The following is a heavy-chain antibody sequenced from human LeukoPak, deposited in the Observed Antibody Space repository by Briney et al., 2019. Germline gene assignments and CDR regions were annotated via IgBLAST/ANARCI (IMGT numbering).Heavy chain of an antibody. V-gene: IGHV3-73*01. CDR2: IRSKANSYAT. D-gene: IGHD6-13*01. Sequence: GGSLRLSCAASEFTFSGSAMHWVRQASGKGLEWVGRIRSKANSYATAYAASVKGRFTISGDDSKNTAYLQMNSLKTEDTAVYYCTRPSYSSSWTGYYYYYGMDVWGQGTTVTVSS. CDR3: TRPSYSSSWTGYYYYYGMDV. J-gene: IGHJ6*02. CDR1: EFTFSGSA.